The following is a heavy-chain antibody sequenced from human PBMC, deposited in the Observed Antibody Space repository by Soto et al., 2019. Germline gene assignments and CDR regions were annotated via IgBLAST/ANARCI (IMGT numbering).Heavy chain of an antibody. CDR3: ARDRRASLTADGMYV. J-gene: IGHJ6*02. V-gene: IGHV1-2*02. CDR1: GYNFSAYY. Sequence: QVHLVQSGAEVKKPGASVKVSCETSGYNFSAYYIHWVRQTPGQGLEWMGWINSDSGDTTYAQKFQGRVTMTRDMSTSVAYMELSRLTPDDRAVYYCARDRRASLTADGMYVWGHGTPVAVS. CDR2: INSDSGDT. D-gene: IGHD2-21*02.